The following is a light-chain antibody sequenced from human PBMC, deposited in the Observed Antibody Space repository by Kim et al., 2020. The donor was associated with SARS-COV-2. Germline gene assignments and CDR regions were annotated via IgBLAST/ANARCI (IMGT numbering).Light chain of an antibody. CDR1: SSNIGSNY. J-gene: IGLJ1*01. CDR2: TDN. Sequence: QRVTISCSGSSSNIGSNYVYWFQQLPGTAPKLLVYTDNQRPSGVPDRFSTSRSGTSASLAISGLRSEDEADYYCAAWDNSLRGYVFGPGTKVTVL. CDR3: AAWDNSLRGYV. V-gene: IGLV1-47*02.